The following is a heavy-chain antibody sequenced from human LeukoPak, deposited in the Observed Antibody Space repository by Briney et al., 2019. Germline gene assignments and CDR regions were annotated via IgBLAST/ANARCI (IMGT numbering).Heavy chain of an antibody. Sequence: ASVKVSCKASGYTFTGYYMHWVRQAPGQGLEWMGWINPNSGGTNYAQKFQGRVTMTRDTSISIAYMELSRLRSDDTAVYYCARGNDFDLTYNWFDPWGQGTLVTVSS. V-gene: IGHV1-2*02. CDR2: INPNSGGT. CDR1: GYTFTGYY. CDR3: ARGNDFDLTYNWFDP. J-gene: IGHJ5*02. D-gene: IGHD3-3*01.